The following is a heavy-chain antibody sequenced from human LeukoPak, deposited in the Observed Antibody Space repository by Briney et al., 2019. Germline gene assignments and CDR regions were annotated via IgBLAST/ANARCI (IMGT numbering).Heavy chain of an antibody. J-gene: IGHJ4*02. CDR1: GGSISSYY. Sequence: PSETLSLTCTVSGGSISSYYWNLIRQPAGKGLEWIGHIYTSGSTNYNSSLKSRVTMSVDTSKNQFSVKLNSVIAADTAVYYCARGVYLGNGYYFDYWGQGTLVTVSS. CDR3: ARGVYLGNGYYFDY. D-gene: IGHD2-8*01. V-gene: IGHV4-4*07. CDR2: IYTSGST.